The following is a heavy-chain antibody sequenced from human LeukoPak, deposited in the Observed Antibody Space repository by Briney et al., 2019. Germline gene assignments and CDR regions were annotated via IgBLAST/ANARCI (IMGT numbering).Heavy chain of an antibody. CDR3: VKGVNYDSSGYYWDY. V-gene: IGHV3-23*01. CDR2: ISGSGGST. J-gene: IGHJ4*02. D-gene: IGHD3-22*01. Sequence: GGSLRLSCRGSGFSFSSYAMNWVRQAPGKGLEWVSAISGSGGSTYNADSVKGRFTNSRDNFKNTLYLQMNSLRAEDTAIYYCVKGVNYDSSGYYWDYWGQGTLVTVSS. CDR1: GFSFSSYA.